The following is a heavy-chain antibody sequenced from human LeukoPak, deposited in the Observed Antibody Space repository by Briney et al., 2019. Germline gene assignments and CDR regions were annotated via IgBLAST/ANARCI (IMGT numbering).Heavy chain of an antibody. CDR3: AKDSWRYYYDSSGYSYFDY. D-gene: IGHD3-22*01. CDR2: IRYDGSNK. V-gene: IGHV3-30*02. J-gene: IGHJ4*02. Sequence: GGSLRLSCAASGFTFSSYGMHWVRQAPGKVLEWLAFIRYDGSNKYYADSVKGRFTISRDNSKNTLYLQMNSLRAEDTAVYYCAKDSWRYYYDSSGYSYFDYWGQGTLVTVSS. CDR1: GFTFSSYG.